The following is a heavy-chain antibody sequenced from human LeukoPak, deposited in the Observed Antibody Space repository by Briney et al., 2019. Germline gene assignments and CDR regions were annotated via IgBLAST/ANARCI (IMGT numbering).Heavy chain of an antibody. CDR3: ARVVPAAMCFGY. D-gene: IGHD2-2*01. Sequence: PSETLSLTCAVYGGSFSGYYWSWIRQPPGKGLEWIGEINHSGSTNYNPSLKSRVTISVDTSKNQFSLKLSSVTAADTAAYYCARVVPAAMCFGYWGKGTTVTVSS. J-gene: IGHJ6*04. CDR1: GGSFSGYY. V-gene: IGHV4-34*01. CDR2: INHSGST.